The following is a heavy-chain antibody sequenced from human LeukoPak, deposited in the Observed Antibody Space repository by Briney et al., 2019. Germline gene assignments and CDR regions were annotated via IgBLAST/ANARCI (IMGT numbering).Heavy chain of an antibody. Sequence: SETLSLTCTVSGGSIRSSSYYWGWIRQPPGKGLEWIGSIYYSGSTYYNPSLKSRVTISVDTSKNQFSLKLSSVTAADTAVYYCARGGYCSSTSCHAVFPIFGVVTHNFDYWGQGTLVTVSS. V-gene: IGHV4-39*01. D-gene: IGHD2-2*01. CDR3: ARGGYCSSTSCHAVFPIFGVVTHNFDY. CDR2: IYYSGST. CDR1: GGSIRSSSYY. J-gene: IGHJ4*02.